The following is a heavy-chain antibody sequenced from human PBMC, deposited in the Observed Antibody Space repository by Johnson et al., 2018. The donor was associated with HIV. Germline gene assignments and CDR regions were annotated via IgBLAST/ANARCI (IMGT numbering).Heavy chain of an antibody. D-gene: IGHD6-6*01. CDR2: LNWNGGST. V-gene: IGHV3-20*04. J-gene: IGHJ3*02. Sequence: VQLVESGGGVVRPGGSLRLSCAASGFTFDNYGVSWVRQAPGKGLEWVSGLNWNGGSTGYGDSVQGRFTISRDNAKNSLYLQMNSLRAEDTAVYYCASLVGSSSGEAFDIWGQGTMVTVSS. CDR3: ASLVGSSSGEAFDI. CDR1: GFTFDNYG.